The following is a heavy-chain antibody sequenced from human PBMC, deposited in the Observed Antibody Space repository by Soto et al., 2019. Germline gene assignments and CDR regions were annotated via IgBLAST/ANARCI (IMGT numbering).Heavy chain of an antibody. D-gene: IGHD3-22*01. J-gene: IGHJ4*02. CDR2: ISYDGSNK. V-gene: IGHV3-30*18. CDR3: AKDRLTYYYDSSGPFDY. Sequence: PGGSLRLSCAASGFTFSSYGMHWVRQAPGKGLEWVAVISYDGSNKYYADSVKGRFTISRDNSKNTLYLQMNSLRAEDTAVYYCAKDRLTYYYDSSGPFDYWGQGTLVTVSS. CDR1: GFTFSSYG.